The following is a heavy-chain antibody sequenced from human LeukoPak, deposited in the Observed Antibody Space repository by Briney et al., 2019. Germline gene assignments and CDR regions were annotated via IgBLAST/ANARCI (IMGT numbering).Heavy chain of an antibody. V-gene: IGHV4-61*01. D-gene: IGHD6-19*01. CDR3: TRGGGWLVDY. J-gene: IGHJ4*02. Sequence: SETLSLICTVSGDSLSSGSYYWSWFRQPPGKAPEWIGYVYSSGSTKYNPSLKSRVTISVETSKNQISLKLESVTAADTAVYCCTRGGGWLVDYWGQGTLATVSS. CDR1: GDSLSSGSYY. CDR2: VYSSGST.